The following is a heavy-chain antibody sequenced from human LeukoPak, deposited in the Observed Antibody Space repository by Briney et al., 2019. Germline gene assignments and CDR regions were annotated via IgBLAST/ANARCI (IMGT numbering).Heavy chain of an antibody. CDR1: GFXFSSYA. CDR3: AKGTYSSSPRDY. CDR2: ISGSGGST. V-gene: IGHV3-23*01. D-gene: IGHD6-6*01. J-gene: IGHJ4*02. Sequence: GGSLRLSCGASGFXFSSYAMSWVRQAPGKGLEWVSGISGSGGSTYYAGSVKGRFTISRDNSKNTLYLQMNSLRAEDTAVYYCAKGTYSSSPRDYWGQGTLVTVSS.